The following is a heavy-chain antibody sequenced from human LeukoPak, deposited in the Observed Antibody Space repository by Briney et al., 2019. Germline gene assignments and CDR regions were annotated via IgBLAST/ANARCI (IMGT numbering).Heavy chain of an antibody. V-gene: IGHV3-15*01. Sequence: GGSLRLSCAASGFTFNNAWMSWVRQAPGKGLEWVGRFKSKTDGGATDYAAPVKGRFTISRDDSKNTLYLQMNGLKTEDTAVYYCTTDLPHHCDSTGHRYYFDYWGQGTLVTVSS. D-gene: IGHD2/OR15-2a*01. CDR2: FKSKTDGGAT. CDR1: GFTFNNAW. CDR3: TTDLPHHCDSTGHRYYFDY. J-gene: IGHJ4*02.